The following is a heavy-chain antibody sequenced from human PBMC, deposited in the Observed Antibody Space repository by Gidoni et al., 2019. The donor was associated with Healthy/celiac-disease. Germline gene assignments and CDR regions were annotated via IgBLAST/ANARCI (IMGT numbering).Heavy chain of an antibody. Sequence: QVQLVQSGAVVNKPGASVKVSCKVSRYTFPSYAMHWVRQAPGQRLEWLGWINAGNGNTKYAQKLQGRVTITRDTSTSTAYMQLSSLRSEDTAVYYCARDPTDFWSGYWEDYYGMDVWGQGTTVTVSS. V-gene: IGHV1-3*01. J-gene: IGHJ6*02. CDR1: RYTFPSYA. D-gene: IGHD3-3*01. CDR3: ARDPTDFWSGYWEDYYGMDV. CDR2: INAGNGNT.